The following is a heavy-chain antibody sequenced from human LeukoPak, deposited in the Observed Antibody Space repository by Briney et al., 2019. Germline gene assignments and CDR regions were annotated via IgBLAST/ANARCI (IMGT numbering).Heavy chain of an antibody. Sequence: GGSLRLSCAASGFTFSSYGMHWVRQAPGKGLEWVAVISYDGSNKYYADSVKGRFTISRDNSKNTLYLQMNSLRAEDTAVYYCAKGQRMAIEPYYYYYYGMDVWGQGTTVTVSS. V-gene: IGHV3-30*18. CDR3: AKGQRMAIEPYYYYYYGMDV. D-gene: IGHD5-24*01. CDR2: ISYDGSNK. J-gene: IGHJ6*02. CDR1: GFTFSSYG.